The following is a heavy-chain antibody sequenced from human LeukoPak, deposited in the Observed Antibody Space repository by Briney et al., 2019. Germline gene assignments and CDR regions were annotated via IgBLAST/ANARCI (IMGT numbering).Heavy chain of an antibody. Sequence: GGSLSLSCAASGFTFSDYYMSWIRQAPGRGLEWVSYISSSGSTIYYADSMKGRFTISRDNAKNSLYLQMNSLRAEDTAVYYCARDAPFYGYYYYYMDVWGKGTTVTISS. CDR2: ISSSGSTI. J-gene: IGHJ6*03. V-gene: IGHV3-11*01. CDR1: GFTFSDYY. D-gene: IGHD3-10*01. CDR3: ARDAPFYGYYYYYMDV.